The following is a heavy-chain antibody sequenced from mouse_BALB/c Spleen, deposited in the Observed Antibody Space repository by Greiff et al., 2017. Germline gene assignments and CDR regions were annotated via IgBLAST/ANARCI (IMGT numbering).Heavy chain of an antibody. J-gene: IGHJ4*01. Sequence: EVKLMESGPELVKPGASVKIPCKASGYTFTDYNMDWVKQSHGKSLEWIGDINPNNGGTIYNQKFKGKATLTVDKSSSTAYMELRSLTSEDTAVYYCARSLYYYGSSPPAMDYWGQGTSVTVSS. CDR2: INPNNGGT. D-gene: IGHD1-1*01. V-gene: IGHV1-18*01. CDR3: ARSLYYYGSSPPAMDY. CDR1: GYTFTDYN.